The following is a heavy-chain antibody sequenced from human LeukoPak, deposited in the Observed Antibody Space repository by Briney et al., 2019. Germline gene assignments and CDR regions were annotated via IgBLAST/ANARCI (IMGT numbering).Heavy chain of an antibody. CDR1: GGAFSSYA. CDR3: AREIRGYSGYDPDYYYYYMDV. D-gene: IGHD5-12*01. Sequence: GSSVKVSCKASGGAFSSYAISWVRQAPGQGLEWMGGIIPIFGTANYAQKFQGRVTITADESTSTAYMELSGLRSEDTAVYYCAREIRGYSGYDPDYYYYYMDVWGKGTTVTVSS. V-gene: IGHV1-69*01. J-gene: IGHJ6*03. CDR2: IIPIFGTA.